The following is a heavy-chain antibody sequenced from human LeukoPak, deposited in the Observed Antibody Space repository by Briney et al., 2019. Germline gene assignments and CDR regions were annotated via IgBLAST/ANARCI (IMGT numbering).Heavy chain of an antibody. J-gene: IGHJ4*02. CDR3: ARQGGSFSHIDS. CDR2: IYYSGST. CDR1: GDSINDYN. Sequence: SETLSLTCTVSGDSINDYNWSWIRQPPGRGLEWIGYIYYSGSTNFSPSLKSRVTMSVDTSKKQFSLNLSSVTAADTAVYFCARQGGSFSHIDSWGQGTLVTVSS. D-gene: IGHD1-26*01. V-gene: IGHV4-59*08.